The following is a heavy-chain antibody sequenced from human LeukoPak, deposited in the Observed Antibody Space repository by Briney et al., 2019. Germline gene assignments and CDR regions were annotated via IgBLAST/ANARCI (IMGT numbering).Heavy chain of an antibody. CDR2: IYTSGST. D-gene: IGHD1-26*01. Sequence: PSETLSLTCTVSGGSISSYYWSWIRQPAGKGLEWIGRIYTSGSTNYNPSLKSRVTMSVDTSKNQFSLKLSSVTAADTAVYYCARDQLTGVGATPFDYWGQGTLVTVSS. V-gene: IGHV4-4*07. J-gene: IGHJ4*02. CDR3: ARDQLTGVGATPFDY. CDR1: GGSISSYY.